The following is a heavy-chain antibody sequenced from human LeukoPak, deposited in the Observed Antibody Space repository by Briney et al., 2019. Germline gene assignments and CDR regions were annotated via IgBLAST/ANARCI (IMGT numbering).Heavy chain of an antibody. CDR2: IYPGDSDT. V-gene: IGHV5-51*01. J-gene: IGHJ4*02. CDR1: GYSFTTYL. D-gene: IGHD3-10*01. CDR3: ARRGFGEFDY. Sequence: GESLMISCKGSGYSFTTYLIGWVPQMPGKGLEWIGIIYPGDSDTRYSPSFQGQVTISAAKSISTAYLQWTSLKASDTAMYYCARRGFGEFDYWGQGTLVTVSS.